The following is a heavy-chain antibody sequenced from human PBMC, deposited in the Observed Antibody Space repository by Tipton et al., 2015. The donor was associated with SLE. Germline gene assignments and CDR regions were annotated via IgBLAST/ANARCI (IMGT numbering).Heavy chain of an antibody. Sequence: TLSLTCTVPGGSINNSYWNWIRQPPGKAPEWIGYIYYSGSTNYNPSLKSRVTISVDTSKNQISLQLSSVTAADTAVYYCASSYSDYGMDVWAQGPTVTVPS. CDR2: IYYSGST. CDR3: ASSYSDYGMDV. D-gene: IGHD3-10*01. CDR1: GGSINNSY. V-gene: IGHV4-59*01. J-gene: IGHJ6*02.